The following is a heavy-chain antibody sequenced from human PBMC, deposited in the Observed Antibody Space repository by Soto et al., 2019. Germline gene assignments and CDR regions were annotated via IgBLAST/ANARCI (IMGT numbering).Heavy chain of an antibody. CDR3: AREFGGVAGTDYYYGMDV. V-gene: IGHV1-69*10. D-gene: IGHD6-19*01. J-gene: IGHJ6*02. Sequence: ASVKVSCKASGGTFSSYAISWVRQAPGQGLEWMGGIIPILGIANYAQKFQGRVTITADKSTSTAYMELSSLRSEDTAVYYCAREFGGVAGTDYYYGMDVWGQGTTVTVSS. CDR2: IIPILGIA. CDR1: GGTFSSYA.